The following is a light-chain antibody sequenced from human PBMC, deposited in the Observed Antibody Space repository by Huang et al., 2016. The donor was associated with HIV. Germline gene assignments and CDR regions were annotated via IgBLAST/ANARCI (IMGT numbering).Light chain of an antibody. CDR2: GST. V-gene: IGKV3-15*01. CDR3: QQYNNWHLT. J-gene: IGKJ4*01. Sequence: RASQSVSTNLDWYQQKPGQTPRLIIYGSTTRATGVPARFSGSGSGTDFTLTINSLQSEDFGIYYCQQYNNWHLTFGGGTKV. CDR1: QSVSTN.